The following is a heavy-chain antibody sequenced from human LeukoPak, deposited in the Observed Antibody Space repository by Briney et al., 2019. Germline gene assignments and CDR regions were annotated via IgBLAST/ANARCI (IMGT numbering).Heavy chain of an antibody. D-gene: IGHD3-16*01. CDR1: GFTFSSYG. J-gene: IGHJ4*02. CDR3: ARDILIQMHYFDY. CDR2: IWYDGSNK. Sequence: GGSLRLSCAASGFTFSSYGMHWVRQAPGKGLEWVAVIWYDGSNKYYADSVKGRFTVSRDNSKNTLYLQMNSLSAEDTAVYYCARDILIQMHYFDYWGQGTLVTVSS. V-gene: IGHV3-33*01.